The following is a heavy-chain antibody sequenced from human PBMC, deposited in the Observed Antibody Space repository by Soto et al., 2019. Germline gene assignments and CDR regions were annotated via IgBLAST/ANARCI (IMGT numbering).Heavy chain of an antibody. Sequence: QVQLVQSGAEVKKPGSSVKVSCKASGGTFSSYAISWVRQAPGQGLKWMGGMIPIFGTANYAPKFQGRVTITADESTSTGYMEGSSLRSEATAVYYWAGGEKGGVWFDPWGQGTLVTVSS. CDR3: AGGEKGGVWFDP. J-gene: IGHJ5*02. V-gene: IGHV1-69*12. D-gene: IGHD3-16*01. CDR1: GGTFSSYA. CDR2: MIPIFGTA.